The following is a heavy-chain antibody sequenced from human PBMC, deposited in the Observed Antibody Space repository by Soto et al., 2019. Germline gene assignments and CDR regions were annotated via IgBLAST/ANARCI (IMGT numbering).Heavy chain of an antibody. V-gene: IGHV4-30-4*01. CDR2: IYYSGST. Sequence: PSETLSLTCTVSGGSISSGDYYWSWISKKPGKGLEWIGYIYYSGSTYYNPSLKSRVTISVDTSKNQFSLKLSSVTAADTAVYYCARVYYDILTGYFGWFDPWGQGTLVTVS. D-gene: IGHD3-9*01. CDR1: GGSISSGDYY. J-gene: IGHJ5*02. CDR3: ARVYYDILTGYFGWFDP.